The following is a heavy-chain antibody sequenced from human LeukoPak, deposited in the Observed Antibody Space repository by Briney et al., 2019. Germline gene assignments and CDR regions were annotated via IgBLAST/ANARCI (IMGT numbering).Heavy chain of an antibody. J-gene: IGHJ4*01. CDR2: IKSAGSSI. CDR1: GFTFSSYW. D-gene: IGHD4-23*01. CDR3: ARDLDYGGKSNFDY. Sequence: AGGSLRLSCAASGFTFSSYWMHWVRQAPGRGLVWVSRIKSAGSSIMYADSVKGRFTISRDNAKNTLYLQMNSLRAEGTAVYYCARDLDYGGKSNFDYWGQGTLLTVFS. V-gene: IGHV3-74*03.